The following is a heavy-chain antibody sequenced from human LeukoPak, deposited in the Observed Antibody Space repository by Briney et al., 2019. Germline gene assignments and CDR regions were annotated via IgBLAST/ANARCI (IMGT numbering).Heavy chain of an antibody. CDR2: IIPIFGTA. D-gene: IGHD4-17*01. V-gene: IGHV1-69*06. J-gene: IGHJ4*02. CDR1: GGTFSSYA. Sequence: ASVKVSCKASGGTFSSYAISWVQQAPGQGLEWMGGIIPIFGTANYAQKFQGRVTITADKSTSTAYMELSSLRSEDTAVYYCARGRDGDYVDYWGQGTLVTVSS. CDR3: ARGRDGDYVDY.